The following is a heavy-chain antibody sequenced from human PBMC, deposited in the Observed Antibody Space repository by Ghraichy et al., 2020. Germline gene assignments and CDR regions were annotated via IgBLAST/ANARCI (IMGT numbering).Heavy chain of an antibody. J-gene: IGHJ4*02. CDR3: AREAAAGTEIDY. CDR1: GYTFTSYD. CDR2: MNPNSGNT. Sequence: ASVKVSCKASGYTFTSYDINWVRQATGQGLEWMGWMNPNSGNTGYAQKFQGRVTMTRNTSISTAYMELSSLRSEDTAVYYCAREAAAGTEIDYWGQGTLVTVSS. V-gene: IGHV1-8*01. D-gene: IGHD6-13*01.